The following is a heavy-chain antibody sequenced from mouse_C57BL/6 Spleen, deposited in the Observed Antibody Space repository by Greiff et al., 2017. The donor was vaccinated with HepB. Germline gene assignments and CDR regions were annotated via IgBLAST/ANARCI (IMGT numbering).Heavy chain of an antibody. CDR2: IDPSDSYT. V-gene: IGHV1-59*01. CDR3: AREGGSNYVDFDY. Sequence: QVQLQQPGAELVRPGTSVKLSCKASGYTFTSYWMHWVKQRPGQGLEWIGVIDPSDSYTNYNQKFKGKATLTVDTSSSTAYMQLSSLTSEDSAVYYCAREGGSNYVDFDYWGQGTTLTVSS. J-gene: IGHJ2*01. D-gene: IGHD2-5*01. CDR1: GYTFTSYW.